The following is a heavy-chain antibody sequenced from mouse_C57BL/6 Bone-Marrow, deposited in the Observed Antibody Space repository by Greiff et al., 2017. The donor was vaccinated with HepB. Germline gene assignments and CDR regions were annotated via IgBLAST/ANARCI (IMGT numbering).Heavy chain of an antibody. D-gene: IGHD1-1*01. CDR3: ARGSITTVVAEVYYFDY. CDR1: GFTFSDYG. J-gene: IGHJ2*01. CDR2: ISSGSSTI. V-gene: IGHV5-17*01. Sequence: EVKVVESGGGLVKPGGSLKLSCAASGFTFSDYGMHWVRQAPEKGLEWVAYISSGSSTIYYADTVKGRFTISRDNAKNTLFLQMTSLRSEDTAMYYCARGSITTVVAEVYYFDYWGQGTTLTVSS.